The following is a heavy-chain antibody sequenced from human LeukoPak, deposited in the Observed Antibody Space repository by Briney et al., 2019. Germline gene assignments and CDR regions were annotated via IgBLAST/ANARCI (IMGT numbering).Heavy chain of an antibody. CDR3: AKSPVDYYLFDY. CDR2: ISGSGGST. J-gene: IGHJ4*02. Sequence: PGGSLRLSCAASGFTFSSYAMSWVRQAPGKGLEWVSAISGSGGSTYYADSVEGRFTISRDNSKNTLYLQKNSLRAEDTAVYYCAKSPVDYYLFDYWGQGTLVTVSS. CDR1: GFTFSSYA. V-gene: IGHV3-23*01. D-gene: IGHD5/OR15-5a*01.